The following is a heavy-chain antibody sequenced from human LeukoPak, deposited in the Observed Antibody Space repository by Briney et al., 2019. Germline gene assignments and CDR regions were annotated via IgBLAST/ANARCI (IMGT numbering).Heavy chain of an antibody. CDR2: IYSGGST. CDR3: AREASGYFDY. CDR1: GFTVSSNY. V-gene: IGHV3-53*01. Sequence: GGSLRLSCAASGFTVSSNYMSWVRQAPGKGLEWVSVIYSGGSTYYADSVKGRFTISRDNSKNTLYLQMNSLRAEDTAVYYRAREASGYFDYWGQGTLVTVSS. D-gene: IGHD2-15*01. J-gene: IGHJ4*02.